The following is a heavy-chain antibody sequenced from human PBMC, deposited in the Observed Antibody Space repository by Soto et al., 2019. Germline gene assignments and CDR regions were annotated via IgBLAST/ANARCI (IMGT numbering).Heavy chain of an antibody. J-gene: IGHJ4*02. D-gene: IGHD3-10*01. V-gene: IGHV3-23*01. Sequence: EVQLLESGGGLVQPGGSLRLSCAASGFTFSSYAMSWVRQAPGKGLEWDSAISGSGGSTYYADSVKGRFTISRDNSKNTLYLQMNSLRAEDTAVYYCAKSYGSGSFRRILYYFDYWGQGTLVTVSS. CDR3: AKSYGSGSFRRILYYFDY. CDR2: ISGSGGST. CDR1: GFTFSSYA.